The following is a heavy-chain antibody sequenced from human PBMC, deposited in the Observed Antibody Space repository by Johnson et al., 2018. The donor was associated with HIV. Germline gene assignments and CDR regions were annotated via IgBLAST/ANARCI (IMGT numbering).Heavy chain of an antibody. J-gene: IGHJ3*02. CDR1: GFTFSSYG. CDR3: ASGVTARAPLLI. Sequence: QVQLVESGGGVVQPGRSLRLSCAASGFTFSSYGMHWVRQAPGKGLEWVAVIWYDGSNKYYADYVKGRFTISRDNSKNTLYLQMNSLRAEDTAMYYCASGVTARAPLLIWGQGTMVTVSS. D-gene: IGHD6-6*01. CDR2: IWYDGSNK. V-gene: IGHV3-33*01.